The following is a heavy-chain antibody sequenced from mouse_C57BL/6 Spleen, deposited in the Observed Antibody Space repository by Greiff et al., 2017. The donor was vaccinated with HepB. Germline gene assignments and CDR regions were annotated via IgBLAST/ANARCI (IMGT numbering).Heavy chain of an antibody. CDR3: ARFDGYPDY. CDR2: IYPRSGNT. Sequence: QVQLKQSGAELARPGASVKLSCKASGYTFTSYGISWVKQRTGQGLEWIGEIYPRSGNTYYNEKFKGKATLTAGKSSSTAYMELRSLTSEDSAVYFCARFDGYPDYWGQGTTLTVSS. J-gene: IGHJ2*01. CDR1: GYTFTSYG. V-gene: IGHV1-81*01. D-gene: IGHD2-3*01.